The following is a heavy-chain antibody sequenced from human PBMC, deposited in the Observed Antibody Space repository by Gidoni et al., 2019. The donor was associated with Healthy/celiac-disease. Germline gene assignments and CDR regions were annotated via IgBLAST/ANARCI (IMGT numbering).Heavy chain of an antibody. CDR1: GFTFRSYG. CDR2: IWYDGSNK. CDR3: ARDDCSGGSCFFDY. Sequence: QVQLVESGGGVVPPGRSLRLSCAASGFTFRSYGLHGVRQAPGKGLEWVAVIWYDGSNKYYADSVKGRFTSSRDNSKNTLYLQMNSLRAEDTAVYYCARDDCSGGSCFFDYWGQGTLVTVSS. D-gene: IGHD2-15*01. V-gene: IGHV3-33*01. J-gene: IGHJ4*02.